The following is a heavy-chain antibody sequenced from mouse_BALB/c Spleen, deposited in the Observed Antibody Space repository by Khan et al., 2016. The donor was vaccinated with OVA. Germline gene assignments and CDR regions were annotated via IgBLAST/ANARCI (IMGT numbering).Heavy chain of an antibody. CDR3: ARYLTGLFAY. V-gene: IGHV5-6*01. CDR1: GFTFSSYS. J-gene: IGHJ3*01. CDR2: ISSGGDYT. Sequence: EVQLVESGGDLVKPGGSLKLSCAASGFTFSSYSMSWVRQTPDKRLEWVATISSGGDYTYYPDSVKGRFTISRDNARNTLYLQMSSLKSEDTAMYYCARYLTGLFAYLGQGTLVTVP.